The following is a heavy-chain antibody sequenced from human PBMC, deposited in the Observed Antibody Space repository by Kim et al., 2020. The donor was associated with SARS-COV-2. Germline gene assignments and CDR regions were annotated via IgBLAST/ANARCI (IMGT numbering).Heavy chain of an antibody. D-gene: IGHD3-3*01. Sequence: SVKVSCKASGGTFSSYAISWVRQAPGQGLEWMGGIIPIFGTANYAQKFQGRVTITADESTSTAYMELSSLRSEDTAVYYCASSSPVLRFLEWLPRYGMDVWGQGTTVTVSS. CDR2: IIPIFGTA. CDR1: GGTFSSYA. J-gene: IGHJ6*02. CDR3: ASSSPVLRFLEWLPRYGMDV. V-gene: IGHV1-69*13.